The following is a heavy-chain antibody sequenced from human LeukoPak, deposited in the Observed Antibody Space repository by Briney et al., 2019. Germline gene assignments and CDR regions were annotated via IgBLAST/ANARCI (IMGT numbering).Heavy chain of an antibody. V-gene: IGHV3-30*02. CDR2: IRYDGSNK. CDR3: ARDPHEWLSDY. CDR1: GFTFSGGT. J-gene: IGHJ4*02. D-gene: IGHD5-12*01. Sequence: GGSLRLSCAASGFTFSGGTMSWVRQAPGKGLEWVAFIRYDGSNKYYADSVKGRFTISRDNSKNTLYLQMNSLRAEDTAVYYCARDPHEWLSDYWAREPWSPSPQ.